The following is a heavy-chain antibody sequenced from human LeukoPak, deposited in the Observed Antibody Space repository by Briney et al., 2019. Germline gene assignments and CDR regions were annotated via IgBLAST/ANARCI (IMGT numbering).Heavy chain of an antibody. V-gene: IGHV3-30*02. CDR1: GFTFSSYG. J-gene: IGHJ4*02. CDR3: AKVRFLEWLPNYFDY. D-gene: IGHD3-3*01. CDR2: IRYDGSNK. Sequence: GGSLRLSCAASGFTFSSYGMHWVRQAPGRRLEWVAFIRYDGSNKYYEDSVKGRFTISRDNSKNTLYLQMNSLRAEDTAVYYCAKVRFLEWLPNYFDYWGQGTLVTVSS.